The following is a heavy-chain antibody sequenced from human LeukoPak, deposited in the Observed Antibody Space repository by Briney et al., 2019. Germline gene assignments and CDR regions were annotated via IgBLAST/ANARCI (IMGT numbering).Heavy chain of an antibody. CDR2: INPSGGST. V-gene: IGHV1-46*03. Sequence: ASVKVSCKASGYTFTSYYMHWVRQAPGQGLEWMGIINPSGGSTSYAQKFQGRVTMTRDTSTSTVYMELRSLRSEDTAVYYCARFATNFWSGYSFDYWGQGTLVTVSS. CDR1: GYTFTSYY. J-gene: IGHJ4*02. D-gene: IGHD3-3*01. CDR3: ARFATNFWSGYSFDY.